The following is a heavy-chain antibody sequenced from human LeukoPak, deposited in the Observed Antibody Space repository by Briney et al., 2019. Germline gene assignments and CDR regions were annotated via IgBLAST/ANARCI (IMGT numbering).Heavy chain of an antibody. D-gene: IGHD2-15*01. CDR1: GFTFSSYA. V-gene: IGHV3-20*04. Sequence: PGGSLRLSCAASGFTFSSYAMSWVRQAPGKGLEWVSGINWNGGSTGYADSVKGRFTISRDNAKNSLYLQMNSLRAEDTALYYCARDACPYCSGGSPPLYYYYYMDVWGKGTTVTVSS. J-gene: IGHJ6*03. CDR3: ARDACPYCSGGSPPLYYYYYMDV. CDR2: INWNGGST.